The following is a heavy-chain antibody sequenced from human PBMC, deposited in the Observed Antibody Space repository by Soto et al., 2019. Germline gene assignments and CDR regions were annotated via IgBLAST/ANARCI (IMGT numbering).Heavy chain of an antibody. D-gene: IGHD6-13*01. CDR3: ARDPRQIGGIAAAGTRWFDP. J-gene: IGHJ5*02. CDR1: GYTFTGYY. V-gene: IGHV1-2*04. CDR2: INPNSGGT. Sequence: GASVKVSCKASGYTFTGYYMHWVRQAPGQGLEWMGWINPNSGGTNYAQKFQGWVTMTRDTSISTAYMELSRLRSDDTAVYYCARDPRQIGGIAAAGTRWFDPWGQGTLVTVSS.